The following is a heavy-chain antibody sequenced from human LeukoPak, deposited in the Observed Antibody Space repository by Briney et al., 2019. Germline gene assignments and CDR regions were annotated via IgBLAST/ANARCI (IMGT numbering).Heavy chain of an antibody. CDR3: ATNKDWAEAD. CDR1: DGSIRTYY. CDR2: IYYRGGI. Sequence: SETLSLTCSVSDGSIRTYYWSWIRQSPGQGLEWIGNIYYRGGINYNPSLKSRVIISIDTSKNQFSLKVTSLTAADTAVYYCATNKDWAEADWGQGTLVIVSS. J-gene: IGHJ4*02. D-gene: IGHD3/OR15-3a*01. V-gene: IGHV4-59*03.